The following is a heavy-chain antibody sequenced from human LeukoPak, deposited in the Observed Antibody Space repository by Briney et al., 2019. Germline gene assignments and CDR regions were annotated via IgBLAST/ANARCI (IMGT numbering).Heavy chain of an antibody. J-gene: IGHJ5*02. D-gene: IGHD3-3*01. V-gene: IGHV3-23*01. Sequence: GGSLRLSCAASGFTFSSYAMSWVRQAPGKGLEWVSAISGGGSTYYADSVKGRFTISRDNSKNTLYLQMNSLRAEDTAVYYCAKGYGSGFLEWLVWFDPWGQGTLVTVSS. CDR2: ISGGGST. CDR1: GFTFSSYA. CDR3: AKGYGSGFLEWLVWFDP.